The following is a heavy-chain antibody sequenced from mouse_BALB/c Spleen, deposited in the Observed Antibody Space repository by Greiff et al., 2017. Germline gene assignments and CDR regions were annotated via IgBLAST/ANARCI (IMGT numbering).Heavy chain of an antibody. CDR3: SRGSSGIAY. Sequence: QVQLQQSGAELAKPGASVKMSCKASGYTFTSYWMHWVKQRPGKGLEWIGYINHSTGYTEYNQKFKDKATLTADKSSSTAYMQLSSLTSEDSAVYYCSRGSSGIAYWGQGTLVTVSA. CDR2: INHSTGYT. V-gene: IGHV1-7*01. J-gene: IGHJ3*01. D-gene: IGHD1-3*01. CDR1: GYTFTSYW.